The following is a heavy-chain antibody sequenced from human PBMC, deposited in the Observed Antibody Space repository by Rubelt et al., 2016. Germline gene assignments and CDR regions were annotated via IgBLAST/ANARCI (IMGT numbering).Heavy chain of an antibody. CDR2: IYYSGST. Sequence: SGGSISSGGYSWSWIRQPPGKGLEWIGYIYYSGSTYYNPSLKSRVTISVDTSKNQFSLKLSSVTAADTAVYYCARQKPAYYYDSSGYYPRAFDIWGQGTMVTVSS. J-gene: IGHJ3*02. CDR1: GGSISSGGYS. CDR3: ARQKPAYYYDSSGYYPRAFDI. D-gene: IGHD3-22*01. V-gene: IGHV4-30-4*07.